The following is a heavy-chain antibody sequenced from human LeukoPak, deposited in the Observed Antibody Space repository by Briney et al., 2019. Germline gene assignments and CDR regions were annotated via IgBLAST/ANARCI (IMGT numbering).Heavy chain of an antibody. V-gene: IGHV3-49*03. Sequence: PGGSLRLSCTASGFTFGDYAMSWFRQAPGKGLEWVGFIRSKAYGGTTEYAASVKDRFTISRDDSKSIAYLQMNSLKTEDTAVYYCTREGYSGSYYVNYWGQGTLVTVSS. CDR2: IRSKAYGGTT. CDR3: TREGYSGSYYVNY. CDR1: GFTFGDYA. D-gene: IGHD1-26*01. J-gene: IGHJ4*02.